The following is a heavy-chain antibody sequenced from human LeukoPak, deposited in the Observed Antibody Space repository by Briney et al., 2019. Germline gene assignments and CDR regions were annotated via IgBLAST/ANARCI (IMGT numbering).Heavy chain of an antibody. CDR1: GFTFSRYG. Sequence: PGGSLRLSCGASGFTFSRYGMTWVRQAPGKGLEWASTISDTGDSTYYADSVKGRFTISRDNSENTLYLQMNGLRAEDTAIYFCATGAYCDHWGQGTLVTVSS. V-gene: IGHV3-23*01. CDR2: ISDTGDST. J-gene: IGHJ4*02. CDR3: ATGAYCDH.